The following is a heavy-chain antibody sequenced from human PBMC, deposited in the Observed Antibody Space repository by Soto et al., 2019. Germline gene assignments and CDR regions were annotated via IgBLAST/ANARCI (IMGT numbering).Heavy chain of an antibody. CDR3: VKELSHEKFDS. Sequence: EVQLLESGGDLVQPGGSLRLSCAASGFSLSNYGMTWVRQSPGGGLEWVATITGGRGPTYYADSVKGRFTISRDDSTKILYLHITGVRANATDYYLSVKELSHEKFDSWGQGTQVTVSS. V-gene: IGHV3-23*01. J-gene: IGHJ4*02. CDR1: GFSLSNYG. CDR2: ITGGRGPT.